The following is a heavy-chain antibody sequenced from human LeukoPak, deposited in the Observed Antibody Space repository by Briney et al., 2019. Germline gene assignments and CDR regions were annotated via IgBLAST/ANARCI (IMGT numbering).Heavy chain of an antibody. CDR2: FDPEDGET. CDR1: GYTLTELS. D-gene: IGHD3-9*01. J-gene: IGHJ5*02. Sequence: ASVKVSCKVSGYTLTELSMHWVRQAPGKGLEWVGGFDPEDGETIYAQKFQGRVTMTEDTSTDTAYMELSSLRSEDTAVYYCATDLGGLRYFDWLVHWGQGTLVTVSS. V-gene: IGHV1-24*01. CDR3: ATDLGGLRYFDWLVH.